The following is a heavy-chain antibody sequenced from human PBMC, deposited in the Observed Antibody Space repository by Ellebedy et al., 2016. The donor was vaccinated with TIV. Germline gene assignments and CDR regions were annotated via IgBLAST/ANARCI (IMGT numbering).Heavy chain of an antibody. CDR3: ARTSTGGSYGTG. CDR1: GFTVSSNY. V-gene: IGHV3-53*01. J-gene: IGHJ4*02. Sequence: GESLKISCAASGFTVSSNYMSWVRQAPGKGLEWVSVIYSGGSTYYADSVKGRFTISRDNSKNTLYLQMNSLRAEDTAVYYCARTSTGGSYGTGWGQGTLVTVSS. CDR2: IYSGGST. D-gene: IGHD5-18*01.